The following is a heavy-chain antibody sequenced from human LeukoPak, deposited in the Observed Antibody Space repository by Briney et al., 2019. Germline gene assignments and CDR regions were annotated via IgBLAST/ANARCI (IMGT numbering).Heavy chain of an antibody. Sequence: SQTLSLTCVVSSGSISSSGYSWNWIRQPPGKGLEWIGYIYHSGSTYYNPSLKSRVTVSVDRSKNQFSLKLSSVTAADTAAYYCARGATTVVNPYYFDYWGQGTLVTVSS. CDR3: ARGATTVVNPYYFDY. CDR1: SGSISSSGYS. J-gene: IGHJ4*02. V-gene: IGHV4-30-2*01. D-gene: IGHD4-23*01. CDR2: IYHSGST.